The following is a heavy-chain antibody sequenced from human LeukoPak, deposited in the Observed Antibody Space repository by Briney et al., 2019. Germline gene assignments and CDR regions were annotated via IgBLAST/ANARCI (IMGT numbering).Heavy chain of an antibody. D-gene: IGHD4-17*01. J-gene: IGHJ4*02. CDR3: ANEIRPNDY. V-gene: IGHV3-23*01. CDR1: EFDFSTHA. CDR2: ISISGTKT. Sequence: GGSLRLSCAASEFDFSTHAMTWFRQAPGKGLEWVSAISISGTKTYYADSVKGRLTISRDNSKNTLYLQMYSLRAEDTAVYYCANEIRPNDYWGQGTLVTVSS.